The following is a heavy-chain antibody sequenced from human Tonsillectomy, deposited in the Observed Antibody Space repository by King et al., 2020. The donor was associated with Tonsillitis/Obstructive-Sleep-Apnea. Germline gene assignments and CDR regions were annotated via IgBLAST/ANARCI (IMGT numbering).Heavy chain of an antibody. CDR1: GFTFSNYA. J-gene: IGHJ3*02. CDR2: ISGSGGST. CDR3: AKELYYDFWSGYYVDDAFDI. Sequence: QLVQSGGGLVQPGGSLRLSCAASGFTFSNYAMSWVRQAPGKGLEWVSGISGSGGSTFYADSVKRRFTISRDSSKNTLYLKMNSLRADDTAVYYCAKELYYDFWSGYYVDDAFDIWGQGTMVTVSS. V-gene: IGHV3-23*04. D-gene: IGHD3-3*01.